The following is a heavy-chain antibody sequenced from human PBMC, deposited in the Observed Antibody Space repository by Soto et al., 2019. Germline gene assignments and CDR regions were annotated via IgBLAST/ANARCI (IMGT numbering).Heavy chain of an antibody. CDR3: AKDLGDSSGWPTLY. CDR1: GFTFSSYG. J-gene: IGHJ4*02. Sequence: QVQLVESGGGVVQPGRSLRLSCAASGFTFSSYGMHWVRQAPGKGLEWVAVISYDGSNKYYADSVKGRFTISRDNSKNTLYMQMNSLRAEETAVYYCAKDLGDSSGWPTLYWGQGTLVTVSS. CDR2: ISYDGSNK. V-gene: IGHV3-30*18. D-gene: IGHD6-19*01.